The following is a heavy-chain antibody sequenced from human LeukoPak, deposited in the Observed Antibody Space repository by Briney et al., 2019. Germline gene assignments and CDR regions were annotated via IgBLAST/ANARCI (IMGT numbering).Heavy chain of an antibody. CDR3: ARGALLLGVLDY. D-gene: IGHD1-26*01. V-gene: IGHV1-46*03. Sequence: ASVKVSCKASGYTFTSNYMHWVRQAPGQGLEWMGIISPSGGITSYAQKFQGRVTMTRDTSTGTVYMELSSLRSEDTAVYYCARGALLLGVLDYWGQGTLVTVSS. CDR1: GYTFTSNY. CDR2: ISPSGGIT. J-gene: IGHJ4*02.